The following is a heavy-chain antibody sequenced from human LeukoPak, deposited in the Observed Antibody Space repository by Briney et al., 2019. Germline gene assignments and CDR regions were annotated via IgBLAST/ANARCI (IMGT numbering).Heavy chain of an antibody. CDR2: ISYDGSNK. Sequence: GGSLRLSCAASGFTFSSYAMHWVRQAPGKGLEWVAVISYDGSNKYYADSVKGRFAISRDNSKNTLYLQMNSLRAEDTAVYYCAKDVLLWFRGMDVWGQGTTVTVSS. J-gene: IGHJ6*02. CDR3: AKDVLLWFRGMDV. CDR1: GFTFSSYA. V-gene: IGHV3-30*09. D-gene: IGHD3-10*01.